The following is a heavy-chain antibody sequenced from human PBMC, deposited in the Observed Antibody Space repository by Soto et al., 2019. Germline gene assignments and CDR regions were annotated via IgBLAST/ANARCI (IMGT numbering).Heavy chain of an antibody. V-gene: IGHV4-34*01. CDR2: INHSGST. Sequence: LETLSPTCAVYGGSFSGYYWIWIRQPPGKGLEWIGEINHSGSTNYNPSLKSRVTISVDTSKNQFSLKLSSVTAADTAVYYCARDTYYYGSGSYYSNWFDPWGQGTLVTVSS. CDR3: ARDTYYYGSGSYYSNWFDP. CDR1: GGSFSGYY. D-gene: IGHD3-10*01. J-gene: IGHJ5*02.